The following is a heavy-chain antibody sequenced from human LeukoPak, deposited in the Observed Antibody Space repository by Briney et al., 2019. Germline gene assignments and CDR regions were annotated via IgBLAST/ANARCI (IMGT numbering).Heavy chain of an antibody. J-gene: IGHJ3*02. V-gene: IGHV3-30*18. Sequence: PGRSLRLSCAASGFTFSSYGMHWVRQAPGKGLEWVAVISYDGSNKYYADSVKGRFTISRDNSKSTLYLQMNSLRAEDTAAYYCAKEGPSYYYDSSGYYPGAFDIWGQGTMVTVSS. CDR3: AKEGPSYYYDSSGYYPGAFDI. CDR2: ISYDGSNK. D-gene: IGHD3-22*01. CDR1: GFTFSSYG.